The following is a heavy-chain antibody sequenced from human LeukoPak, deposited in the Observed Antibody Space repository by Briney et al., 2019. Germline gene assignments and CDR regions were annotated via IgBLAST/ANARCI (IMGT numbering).Heavy chain of an antibody. CDR1: GGSISSYY. D-gene: IGHD7-27*01. V-gene: IGHV4-59*01. CDR3: ARELGPLTGYFDY. Sequence: SETLSLTCTVSGGSISSYYWSWIRQPPGAGLEWLAYIYYTGSTNYNPSLKTRLTISVDTSKNQFSLRLNSVTAADTAVYYCARELGPLTGYFDYWGQGTLVTVSS. CDR2: IYYTGST. J-gene: IGHJ4*02.